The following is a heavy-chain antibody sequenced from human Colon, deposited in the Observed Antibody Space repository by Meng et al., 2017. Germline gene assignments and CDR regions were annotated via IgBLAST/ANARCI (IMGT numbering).Heavy chain of an antibody. J-gene: IGHJ6*02. Sequence: GESLKISCAASRFTFSEYAMSWVRQSPGKGLEWVSTISASGDRTFYADPVKGRFTISRDNSRNRLYLQMKSLRAEDTAVYYCHLLVAGRGVFYFYSGFDVWGQGTTVTVSS. D-gene: IGHD6-19*01. CDR3: HLLVAGRGVFYFYSGFDV. CDR2: ISASGDRT. CDR1: RFTFSEYA. V-gene: IGHV3-23*01.